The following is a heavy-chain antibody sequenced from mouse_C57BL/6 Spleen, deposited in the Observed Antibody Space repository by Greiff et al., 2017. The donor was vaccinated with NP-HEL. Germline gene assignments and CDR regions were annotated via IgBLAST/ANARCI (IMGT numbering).Heavy chain of an antibody. CDR3: AIEGGSPTDYFDY. CDR1: GYTFTSYW. J-gene: IGHJ2*01. CDR2: IHPSDSDT. V-gene: IGHV1-74*01. Sequence: QVQLKQPGAELVKPGASVKVSCKASGYTFTSYWMHRVKQRPGQGLEWIGRIHPSDSDTNYNQKFKGKATLTVDKSSSTAYMQLSSLTSEDSAVYYCAIEGGSPTDYFDYWGQGTTLTVSS. D-gene: IGHD1-1*02.